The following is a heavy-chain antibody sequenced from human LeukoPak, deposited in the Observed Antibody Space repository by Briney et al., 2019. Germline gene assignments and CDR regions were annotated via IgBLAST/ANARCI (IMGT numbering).Heavy chain of an antibody. CDR2: INHSGST. CDR3: ARTYWSRTENCSGGSCYVDYFDY. D-gene: IGHD2-15*01. J-gene: IGHJ4*02. CDR1: GGSFSGYY. V-gene: IGHV4-34*01. Sequence: SETLSLTCAVYGGSFSGYYWSWIRQPPGKGLEWIGEINHSGSTNYNPSLKSRVTISVDTSKNQFSLKLSSVTAADTAVYYCARTYWSRTENCSGGSCYVDYFDYWGQGTLVTVSS.